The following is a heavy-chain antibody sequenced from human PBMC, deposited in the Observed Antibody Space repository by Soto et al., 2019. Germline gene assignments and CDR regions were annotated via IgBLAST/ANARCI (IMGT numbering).Heavy chain of an antibody. J-gene: IGHJ4*02. D-gene: IGHD6-19*01. Sequence: ASLKVSCKASRYTFTRYTMSWVRQAPGQRPEWMGLINPASGNTQYSQKFQGRFTITRDTSANTAYMELSSLGSEDTAVYFCSRTGYSTGWYFYFDYWAQGSLVTVSS. CDR2: INPASGNT. CDR1: RYTFTRYT. V-gene: IGHV1-3*01. CDR3: SRTGYSTGWYFYFDY.